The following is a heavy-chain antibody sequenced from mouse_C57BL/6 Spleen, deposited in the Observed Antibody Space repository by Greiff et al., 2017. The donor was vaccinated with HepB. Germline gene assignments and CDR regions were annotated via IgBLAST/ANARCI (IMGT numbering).Heavy chain of an antibody. V-gene: IGHV1-26*01. J-gene: IGHJ4*01. Sequence: EVQLQQSGPELVKPGASVKISCKASGYTFTDYYMNWVKQSHGKSLEWIGDINPNNGGTSYNQKFKGKATLTVDKSSSTAYMELRSLTSEDSAVYYCARRSLLWDYAMDYWGQGTSVTVSS. CDR1: GYTFTDYY. CDR2: INPNNGGT. CDR3: ARRSLLWDYAMDY. D-gene: IGHD1-1*02.